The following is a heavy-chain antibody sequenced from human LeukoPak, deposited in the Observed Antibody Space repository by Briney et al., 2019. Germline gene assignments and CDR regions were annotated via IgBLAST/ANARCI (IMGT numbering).Heavy chain of an antibody. CDR1: GGTFSSYA. V-gene: IGHV1-69*06. Sequence: GASVKVSCKASGGTFSSYAISWVRQAPGQGLEWMGGIIPIFGTANYAQKFQGRVTITADKSTSTVYMELSSLRSEDTAVYYCARELRGYDLDWGQGTLVTVSS. CDR3: ARELRGYDLD. D-gene: IGHD5-12*01. J-gene: IGHJ4*02. CDR2: IIPIFGTA.